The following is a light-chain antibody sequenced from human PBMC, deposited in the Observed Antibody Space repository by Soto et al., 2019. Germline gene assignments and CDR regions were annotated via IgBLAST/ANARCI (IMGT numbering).Light chain of an antibody. V-gene: IGKV1-5*03. J-gene: IGKJ1*01. Sequence: DIQLTQSHSTLSGSVVDRVTITCRASQTISSWLAWYQQKPGKVPKLLIYAASTLQSGVPSRFSGSGSGTDFTLTISSLQPEDFATYYCLLDFSYFWACGQGTKVDIK. CDR3: LLDFSYFWA. CDR1: QTISSW. CDR2: AAS.